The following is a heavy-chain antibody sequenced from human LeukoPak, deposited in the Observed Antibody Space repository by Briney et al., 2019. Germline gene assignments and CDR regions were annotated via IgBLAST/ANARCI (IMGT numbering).Heavy chain of an antibody. CDR2: ISGNNDNA. J-gene: IGHJ6*02. CDR1: GYTFAAYG. Sequence: GASVKVSCKTSGYTFAAYGISWVRQAPGQGPEWMGWISGNNDNAKYAQEVQGRVTMTADTSTSTAYMDLRSLRSDDTAVYYCARDGQYSSSWYMSYYGMDVWGQGTTVTVSS. CDR3: ARDGQYSSSWYMSYYGMDV. D-gene: IGHD6-13*01. V-gene: IGHV1-18*01.